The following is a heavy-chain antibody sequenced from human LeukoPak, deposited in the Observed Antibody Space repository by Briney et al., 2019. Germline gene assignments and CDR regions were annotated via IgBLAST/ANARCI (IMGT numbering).Heavy chain of an antibody. D-gene: IGHD3-22*01. CDR1: GGSFSGYY. CDR3: ARGSAGESSGYYDY. V-gene: IGHV4-34*01. Sequence: SETLSLTCAVYGGSFSGYYWSWIRQPPGKGLEWIGEINHSGSTNYNPSLKSRVTISVDTSKNQFSLKLSPVTAADTAVYYCARGSAGESSGYYDYWGQGTLVTVSS. J-gene: IGHJ4*02. CDR2: INHSGST.